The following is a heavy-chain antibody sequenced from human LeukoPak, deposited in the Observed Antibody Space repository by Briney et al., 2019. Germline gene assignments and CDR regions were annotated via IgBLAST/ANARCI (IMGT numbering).Heavy chain of an antibody. D-gene: IGHD3-3*01. V-gene: IGHV4-34*01. CDR2: INHSGST. Sequence: RASETLSLTCAVYGGSFSGYYWSWIRQPPGKGLEWIGEINHSGSTNYNPSLKSRVTISVDTSKNQFSLKLSSVTAADTAVYYCARGRGDFWSGYYKLHYFDYWGQGTLVTVSS. CDR1: GGSFSGYY. CDR3: ARGRGDFWSGYYKLHYFDY. J-gene: IGHJ4*02.